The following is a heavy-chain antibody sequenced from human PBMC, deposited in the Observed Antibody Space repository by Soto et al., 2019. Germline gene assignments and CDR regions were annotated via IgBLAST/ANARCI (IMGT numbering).Heavy chain of an antibody. V-gene: IGHV4-39*07. CDR1: GGSISSSSYY. CDR2: IYYSGST. CDR3: ARGDSGSHQCFFDY. J-gene: IGHJ4*02. D-gene: IGHD1-26*01. Sequence: KTSETLSLTCTVSGGSISSSSYYWGWIRQPPGKGLEWIGSIYYSGSTYYNPSLKSRVTISVDTSKNQFSLKLSSVTAADTAVYYCARGDSGSHQCFFDYWGQGTLVTVSS.